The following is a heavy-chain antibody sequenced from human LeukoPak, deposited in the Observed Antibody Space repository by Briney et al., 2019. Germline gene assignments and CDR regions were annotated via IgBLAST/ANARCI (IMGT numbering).Heavy chain of an antibody. CDR3: ARLIDYGDYRY. V-gene: IGHV3-53*01. Sequence: GGSLRLSCAASGFTVSSNYMSWVRQAPAKGLEWVSVIYSGGSTYYADSVKGRFTISRDNSKNTLYLQMNSLRAEDTAVYYCARLIDYGDYRYWGQGTLVTVSS. CDR1: GFTVSSNY. D-gene: IGHD4-17*01. J-gene: IGHJ4*02. CDR2: IYSGGST.